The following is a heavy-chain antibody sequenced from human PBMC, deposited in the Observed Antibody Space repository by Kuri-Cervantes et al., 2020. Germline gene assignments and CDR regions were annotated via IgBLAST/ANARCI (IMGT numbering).Heavy chain of an antibody. J-gene: IGHJ6*02. V-gene: IGHV2-5*02. CDR1: GFSLSTSGVG. D-gene: IGHD1-26*01. CDR3: ARMESSNSGSYYDHYYYGMDV. CDR2: IYWDDAK. Sequence: SGPTLVKPTQTLTLTCTFSGFSLSTSGVGVGWIRQPPGKALEWLALIYWDDAKRYSPSLKSRLTITKDTSKNQVVLTMTNMDPVDTATYYCARMESSNSGSYYDHYYYGMDVWGQGTTVTVSS.